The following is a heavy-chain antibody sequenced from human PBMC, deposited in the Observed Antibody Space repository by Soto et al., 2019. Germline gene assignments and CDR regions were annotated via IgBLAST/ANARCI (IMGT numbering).Heavy chain of an antibody. J-gene: IGHJ6*02. Sequence: GASVKVSCKASGYTFINYYMHWVRQAPGQGLEWLGRINPKSGGTSTAQKFQGWVTMTTDTSISTASMELTRLTSDDTAIYYCARGDSTDCSNGVCSFFYNHDMDVWGQGTTVTVSS. D-gene: IGHD2-8*01. V-gene: IGHV1-2*04. CDR2: INPKSGGT. CDR3: ARGDSTDCSNGVCSFFYNHDMDV. CDR1: GYTFINYY.